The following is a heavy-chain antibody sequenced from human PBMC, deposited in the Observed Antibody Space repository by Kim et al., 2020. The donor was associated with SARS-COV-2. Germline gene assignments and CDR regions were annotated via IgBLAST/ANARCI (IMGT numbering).Heavy chain of an antibody. J-gene: IGHJ4*02. CDR3: ARVRGYFDY. CDR2: INHSGST. Sequence: SETLSLTCAVYGGSFSGYYWSWIRQPPGKGLEWIGEINHSGSTNYNPSLKSRVTISVDTSKNQFSLKLSSVTAADTAVYYCARVRGYFDYWGQGTLVTVSS. V-gene: IGHV4-34*01. CDR1: GGSFSGYY.